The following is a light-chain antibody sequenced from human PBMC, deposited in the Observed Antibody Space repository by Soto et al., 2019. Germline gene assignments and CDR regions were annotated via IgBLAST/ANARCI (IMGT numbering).Light chain of an antibody. Sequence: QSPRSQPACVSSSPGQSITISCTGTSGFVGSFSLVSWYQQHPGKAPKVMISEGHRRPSGVPDRFSGSTSVNSASLTISGLQADDEADYYCCLYIGATTYVFGPGTKVTVL. CDR1: SGFVGSFSL. CDR2: EGH. V-gene: IGLV2-23*01. J-gene: IGLJ1*01. CDR3: CLYIGATTYV.